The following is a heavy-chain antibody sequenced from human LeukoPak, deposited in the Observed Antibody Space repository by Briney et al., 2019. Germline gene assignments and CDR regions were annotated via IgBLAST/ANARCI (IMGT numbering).Heavy chain of an antibody. CDR3: AREFYTALRS. CDR1: GDSISSYY. CDR2: ISYSGST. V-gene: IGHV4-59*01. J-gene: IGHJ5*02. Sequence: SETLSLTCSVSGDSISSYYWSWIRQPPGKGLEWIGYISYSGSTNYNPSLKSRVTISVDTSKNQFSLKLSSVTAADTAVYYCAREFYTALRSWGQGTLVTVSS. D-gene: IGHD2-2*02.